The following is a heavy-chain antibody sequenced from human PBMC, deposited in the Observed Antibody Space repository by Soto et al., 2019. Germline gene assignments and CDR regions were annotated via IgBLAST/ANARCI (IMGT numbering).Heavy chain of an antibody. Sequence: QITLKESGPTLVKPTQTLTLTCTFSGFSLSTSGVGVGWIRHPPGKALEWLALIYWDDDKRYSPSLKSRLTITKDTSKNQVVLTMTNIDTMETATYYCAHRRSTYYYDSTFDPWGQETLVTVSS. J-gene: IGHJ5*02. CDR3: AHRRSTYYYDSTFDP. CDR2: IYWDDDK. V-gene: IGHV2-5*02. CDR1: GFSLSTSGVG. D-gene: IGHD3-22*01.